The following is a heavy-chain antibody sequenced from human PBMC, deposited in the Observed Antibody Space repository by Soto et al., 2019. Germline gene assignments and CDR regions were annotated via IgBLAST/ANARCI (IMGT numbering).Heavy chain of an antibody. Sequence: QVQLVESGGGVVQPGRSLRLSCAASGFTFSNYALHWVRQAPGKGLEWVAIMSYDGTDKYYADSVKGRFTISRDNSKNTLYLQMSSLKVEDTAVYYCARAPNRLGGFWFDPWGQGTLVTVSS. CDR3: ARAPNRLGGFWFDP. D-gene: IGHD1-26*01. CDR2: MSYDGTDK. J-gene: IGHJ5*02. CDR1: GFTFSNYA. V-gene: IGHV3-30-3*01.